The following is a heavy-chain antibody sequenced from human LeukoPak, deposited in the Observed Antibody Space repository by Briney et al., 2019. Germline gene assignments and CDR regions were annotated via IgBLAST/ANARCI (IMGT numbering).Heavy chain of an antibody. V-gene: IGHV3-11*01. Sequence: PGGSLRLSCAASGFTFSDYYMSWIRQAPGKGLEWVSYISSSGSTIYYADSVKGRFTISRDNAKNSLHLQMNSLRAEDTAVYYCARDQNMVRGVIITDWFDPWGQGTLVTVPS. CDR2: ISSSGSTI. CDR1: GFTFSDYY. D-gene: IGHD3-10*01. CDR3: ARDQNMVRGVIITDWFDP. J-gene: IGHJ5*02.